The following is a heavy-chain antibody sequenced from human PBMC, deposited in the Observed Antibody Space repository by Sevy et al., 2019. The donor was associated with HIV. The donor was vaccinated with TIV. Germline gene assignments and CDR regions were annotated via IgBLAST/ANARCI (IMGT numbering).Heavy chain of an antibody. V-gene: IGHV3-30-3*01. CDR3: ARAFTIFGVAPRRYYYGMDV. J-gene: IGHJ6*02. D-gene: IGHD3-3*01. CDR1: GFTFSSYA. Sequence: GGSLRLSCAASGFTFSSYAMHWVRQAPGKGLEWVAVISYDGSNKYYADSVKGRFTISRDNSKNTLYLQMNGLRAEDTAVYYCARAFTIFGVAPRRYYYGMDVWGQGTTVTVSS. CDR2: ISYDGSNK.